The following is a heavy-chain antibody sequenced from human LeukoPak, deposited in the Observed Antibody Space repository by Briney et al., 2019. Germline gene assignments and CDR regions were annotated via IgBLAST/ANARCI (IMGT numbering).Heavy chain of an antibody. CDR3: AREVPVASFDY. V-gene: IGHV3-30-3*01. CDR2: ISYDGSNK. Sequence: GGSLRLSCAASGFTVSSNYMSWVRQAPGKGLEWVAVISYDGSNKYYADSVKGRFTISRDNSKNTLYLQVNSLRAEDTAVYYCAREVPVASFDYWGQGTLVTVSS. J-gene: IGHJ4*02. CDR1: GFTVSSNY. D-gene: IGHD2-2*01.